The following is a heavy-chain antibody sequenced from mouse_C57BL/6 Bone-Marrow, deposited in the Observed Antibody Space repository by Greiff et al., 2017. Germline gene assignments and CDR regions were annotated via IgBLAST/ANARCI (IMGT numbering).Heavy chain of an antibody. J-gene: IGHJ3*01. CDR3: ARGDYLAAY. D-gene: IGHD5-5*01. V-gene: IGHV3-6*01. CDR1: GYSITSGYY. CDR2: ISYDGSN. Sequence: EVQLQESGPGLVKPSQSLSLTCSVTGYSITSGYYWNWIRQFPGNKLEWMGYISYDGSNNYNPSLKNRISITRDTSKNQFFLKLNSVTTEDTATYYCARGDYLAAYWGQGTLVTVSA.